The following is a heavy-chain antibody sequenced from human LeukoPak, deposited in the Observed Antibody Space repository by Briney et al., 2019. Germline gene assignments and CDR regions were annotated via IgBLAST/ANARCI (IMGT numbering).Heavy chain of an antibody. D-gene: IGHD3-22*01. J-gene: IGHJ4*02. CDR1: GFTFSNYW. CDR2: MNQDGSHI. Sequence: GGSLRPSCAASGFTFSNYWMSCVRQAPGKGLEWLANMNQDGSHIYYVDSVKGRFTISRDNAKNSLYLQLDSLRAEDTAVYYCARDLVTTIVVPYDFWGQGTLVTVSS. V-gene: IGHV3-7*01. CDR3: ARDLVTTIVVPYDF.